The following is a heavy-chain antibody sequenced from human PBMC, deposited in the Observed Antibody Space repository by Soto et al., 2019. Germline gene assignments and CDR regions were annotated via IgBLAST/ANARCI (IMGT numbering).Heavy chain of an antibody. CDR1: GFSLSNARMG. Sequence: GSGPTLVNPTETLTLTCTVSGFSLSNARMGVSWIRQPPGKALEWLAHIFSNDEKSYSTSLKSRLTISKDTPKSQVVLTMTNMDPVDTATYYCARIPAYSSSWYVDYWGQGTLVTVSS. CDR3: ARIPAYSSSWYVDY. CDR2: IFSNDEK. J-gene: IGHJ4*02. V-gene: IGHV2-26*01. D-gene: IGHD6-13*01.